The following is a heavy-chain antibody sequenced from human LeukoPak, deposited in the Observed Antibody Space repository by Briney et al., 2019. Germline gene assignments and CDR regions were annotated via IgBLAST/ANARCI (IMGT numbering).Heavy chain of an antibody. V-gene: IGHV4-39*07. CDR2: IYYSGST. D-gene: IGHD5-18*01. Sequence: SEALSLTCTVSSGSLSSSSYYWGWIRQPAGKVLEWIGTIYYSGSTYYNPSLKSRVTISADTSKPPFSLQLSSVTAADTAVYYCAGCGYRLGGGYAFDIWGQGTMATVSS. CDR1: SGSLSSSSYY. CDR3: AGCGYRLGGGYAFDI. J-gene: IGHJ3*02.